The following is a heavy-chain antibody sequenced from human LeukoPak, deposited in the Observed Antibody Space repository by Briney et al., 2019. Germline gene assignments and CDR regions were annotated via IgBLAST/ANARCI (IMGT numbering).Heavy chain of an antibody. J-gene: IGHJ4*02. D-gene: IGHD3-10*01. Sequence: GGSLRLSCAASGFTFSSHVMSWVRQAPGRGLEGVSAISYSGGSTYYADSVKGRFTISRDNSKNTLYLQMNSLRAEDTAVYFWAKDPSYGSGSYYALWGQGTLVTVSS. CDR2: ISYSGGST. CDR1: GFTFSSHV. V-gene: IGHV3-23*01. CDR3: AKDPSYGSGSYYAL.